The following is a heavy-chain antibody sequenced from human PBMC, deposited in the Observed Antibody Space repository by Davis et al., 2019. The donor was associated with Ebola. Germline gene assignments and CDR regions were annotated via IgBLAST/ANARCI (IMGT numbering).Heavy chain of an antibody. Sequence: GGSLRLSCAASGFVFSSYVMSWVRRAPGKGLEWVSTLGLSADTYYADSVKGRFTISRDNSKNTLYLQMNSLHQGPIGLPPGTLLQEHLWG. CDR3: TLLQEHL. CDR1: GFVFSSYV. V-gene: IGHV3-23*01. J-gene: IGHJ6*01. CDR2: LGLSADT.